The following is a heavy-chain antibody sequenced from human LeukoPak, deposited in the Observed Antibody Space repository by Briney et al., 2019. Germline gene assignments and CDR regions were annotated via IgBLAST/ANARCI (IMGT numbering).Heavy chain of an antibody. J-gene: IGHJ5*02. D-gene: IGHD3-10*01. CDR1: GFTFSSYW. Sequence: PGGSLRLSCAASGFTFSSYWMSWVRQAPGKGLEWVASIKQDGSDKYYVDSVEGRFTISGDNAKNSLFLQMNSLRAEDTAVYYCASFGAPWGQGTLVTVSS. CDR3: ASFGAP. V-gene: IGHV3-7*01. CDR2: IKQDGSDK.